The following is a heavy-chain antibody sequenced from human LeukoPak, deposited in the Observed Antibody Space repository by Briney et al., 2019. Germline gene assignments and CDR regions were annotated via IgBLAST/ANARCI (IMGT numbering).Heavy chain of an antibody. Sequence: GESLKISCKGSGYSFTSYWISWVRQMPGKGLEWMGRIDPSDSYTNYSPSFQGHVTISADKSISTAYLQWSSLKASDTAMYYRARRLAYCTNGVCYTDWFDPWGQGTLVTVSS. CDR1: GYSFTSYW. V-gene: IGHV5-10-1*01. CDR2: IDPSDSYT. CDR3: ARRLAYCTNGVCYTDWFDP. D-gene: IGHD2-8*01. J-gene: IGHJ5*02.